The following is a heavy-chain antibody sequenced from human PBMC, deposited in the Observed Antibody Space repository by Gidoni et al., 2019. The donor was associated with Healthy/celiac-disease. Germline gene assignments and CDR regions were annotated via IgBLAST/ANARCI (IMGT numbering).Heavy chain of an antibody. D-gene: IGHD2-21*01. Sequence: QVQLVESGGGVVQPGRSLRLSCAASGFTFSSYGMHWVRQAPGKGLEWVAVIWYDGSNKYYADSVKGRFTISRDNSKNTLYLQMNSLRAEDTAVYYCARDLAYCGGDCYSSYYYGMDVWGQGTTVTVSS. CDR3: ARDLAYCGGDCYSSYYYGMDV. J-gene: IGHJ6*02. V-gene: IGHV3-33*01. CDR2: IWYDGSNK. CDR1: GFTFSSYG.